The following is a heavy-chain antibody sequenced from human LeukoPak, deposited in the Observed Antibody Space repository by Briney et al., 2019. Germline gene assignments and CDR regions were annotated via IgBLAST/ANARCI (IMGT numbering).Heavy chain of an antibody. J-gene: IGHJ4*02. Sequence: GGSLRLSCAASGFTFSNAWMSWVRQAPGKGLEWVSVIYSGGSIYYADSVKGRFTISRDNSKNTLYLQLNSLRVEDTAMYYCARAGSGSSPSDYWGQGTLVTVSS. CDR3: ARAGSGSSPSDY. D-gene: IGHD3-10*01. V-gene: IGHV3-53*05. CDR2: IYSGGSI. CDR1: GFTFSNAW.